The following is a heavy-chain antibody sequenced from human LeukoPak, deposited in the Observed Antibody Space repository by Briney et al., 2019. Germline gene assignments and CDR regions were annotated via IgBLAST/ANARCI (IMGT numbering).Heavy chain of an antibody. CDR2: INGSGDRT. J-gene: IGHJ3*02. CDR1: GFTFSSYA. Sequence: GGSLRLSCAASGFTFSSYAMSWVRQAPGKGLEWVSDINGSGDRTYYADSVKGRFTISRENSKNTLCLQMKSLRAEDTAVYFCAKFRKPMALLDAFDMWGQGTMVTVSS. D-gene: IGHD1-14*01. CDR3: AKFRKPMALLDAFDM. V-gene: IGHV3-23*01.